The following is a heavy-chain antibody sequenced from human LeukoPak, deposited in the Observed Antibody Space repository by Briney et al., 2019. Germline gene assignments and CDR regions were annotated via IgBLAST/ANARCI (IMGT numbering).Heavy chain of an antibody. Sequence: PGGSLRLSCAASGFTYSSYSMNWVRQPPGKGLEWVSSISNSSSYKYYADSVRGRFTISRDNAKNSLYLQKNSVRAEDTAVYYCARGRYYYGSGSSWGQGTLVTVSS. CDR1: GFTYSSYS. J-gene: IGHJ5*02. CDR3: ARGRYYYGSGSS. CDR2: ISNSSSYK. D-gene: IGHD3-10*01. V-gene: IGHV3-21*01.